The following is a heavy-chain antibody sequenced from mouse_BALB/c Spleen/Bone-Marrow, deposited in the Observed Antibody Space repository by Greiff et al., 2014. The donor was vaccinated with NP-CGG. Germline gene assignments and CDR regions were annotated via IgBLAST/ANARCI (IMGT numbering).Heavy chain of an antibody. Sequence: QVQLQQPGTAAFRPRTSVKLSCKASSYTSTGYWMKWVQQRPGQGLEWIGMIDPSDSEIHYNPMFRDKATLTVDKSSSTAYMQLSILTTDDSAVYNCVRKYHNARPFWG. CDR1: SYTSTGYW. CDR2: IDPSDSEI. D-gene: IGHD6-1*01. V-gene: IGHV1-61*01. J-gene: IGHJ2*01. CDR3: VRKYHNARPF.